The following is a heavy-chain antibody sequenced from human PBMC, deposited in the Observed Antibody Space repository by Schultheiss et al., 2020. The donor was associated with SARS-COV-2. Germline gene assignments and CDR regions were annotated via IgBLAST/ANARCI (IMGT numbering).Heavy chain of an antibody. CDR2: IYSGGST. V-gene: IGHV3-66*01. J-gene: IGHJ6*02. CDR1: GFTFSDSY. D-gene: IGHD6-13*01. Sequence: GESLKISCAASGFTFSDSYMNWIRQAPGKGLEWVSVIYSGGSTYYADSVKGRFTISRDNSKNTLYLQMNSLRAEDTAVYYCARGASHDSSSWFSYYYYYGMDVWGQGTTVTVSS. CDR3: ARGASHDSSSWFSYYYYYGMDV.